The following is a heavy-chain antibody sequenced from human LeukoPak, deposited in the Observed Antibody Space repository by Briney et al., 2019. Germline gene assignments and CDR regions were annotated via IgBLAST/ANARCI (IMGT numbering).Heavy chain of an antibody. CDR2: IYYSGST. D-gene: IGHD6-13*01. CDR1: GGSISSYY. J-gene: IGHJ1*01. Sequence: PSETLSLTCTVSGGSISSYYWSWIRQPPGKGLEWIGYIYYSGSTNYNPSLKSRVTISVDTSKNQFSLKLSSVTAADTAVYYCATAGYSSNWLEYFQHWGQGTLVTVSS. CDR3: ATAGYSSNWLEYFQH. V-gene: IGHV4-59*01.